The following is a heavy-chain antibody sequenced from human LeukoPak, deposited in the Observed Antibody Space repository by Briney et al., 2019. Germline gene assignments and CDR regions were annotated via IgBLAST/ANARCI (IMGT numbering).Heavy chain of an antibody. CDR3: ASGNNFNHYYYMDL. CDR1: GYTFPTYA. Sequence: ASVKVSCKASGYTFPTYAFNWVRQAPGQGLEWMGWITAYNDNTNYAQKFQGRVTMTTDTSTSTAYMELRSLRSDDTAVYYCASGNNFNHYYYMDLWGKGTTVTVSS. CDR2: ITAYNDNT. D-gene: IGHD4-23*01. V-gene: IGHV1-18*01. J-gene: IGHJ6*03.